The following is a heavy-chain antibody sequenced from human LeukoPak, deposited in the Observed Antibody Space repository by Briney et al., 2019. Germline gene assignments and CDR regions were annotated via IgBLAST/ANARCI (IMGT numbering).Heavy chain of an antibody. CDR1: GGSISSSCYC. CDR2: IYFSEST. V-gene: IGHV4-39*07. D-gene: IGHD3-3*01. Sequence: SQTLSLTCTVYGGSISSSCYCWGWIREPPGRGLEWSGRIYFSESTYYNPSLKSRGTISVDTSKNQLSLKLSSVTAADRAVYYCARDGGFYDFWSGYPAYYYYYYMDVWGKGTTVTVSS. J-gene: IGHJ6*03. CDR3: ARDGGFYDFWSGYPAYYYYYYMDV.